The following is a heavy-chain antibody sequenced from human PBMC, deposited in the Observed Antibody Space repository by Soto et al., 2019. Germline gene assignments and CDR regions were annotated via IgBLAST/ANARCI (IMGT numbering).Heavy chain of an antibody. CDR1: GFTFSSYG. D-gene: IGHD2-2*01. CDR2: ISYDGSNK. V-gene: IGHV3-30*18. J-gene: IGHJ5*02. CDR3: AKDHSARIVPGWGGGDWFDP. Sequence: QVQLVESGGGVVQPGRSLRLSCAASGFTFSSYGMHWVRQAPGKGLEWVAVISYDGSNKYYADSVKGRFTISRDNSKNTLYLQMNTLRAEDTAVYYCAKDHSARIVPGWGGGDWFDPWGQGTLVTVSS.